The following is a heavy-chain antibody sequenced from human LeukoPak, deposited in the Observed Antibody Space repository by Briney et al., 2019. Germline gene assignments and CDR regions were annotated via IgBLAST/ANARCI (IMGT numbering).Heavy chain of an antibody. D-gene: IGHD5-18*01. CDR2: IYYSGST. V-gene: IGHV4-59*08. Sequence: PSETLSLTCTVSGVSISSYYWSWLRQPPGKGLEWIGYIYYSGSTNYNPSLKSRVTISVDTSKNQFSLKLSSVTAADTAVYYCARLVRYSYGYARYYFDYWGQGTLVTVSS. J-gene: IGHJ4*02. CDR3: ARLVRYSYGYARYYFDY. CDR1: GVSISSYY.